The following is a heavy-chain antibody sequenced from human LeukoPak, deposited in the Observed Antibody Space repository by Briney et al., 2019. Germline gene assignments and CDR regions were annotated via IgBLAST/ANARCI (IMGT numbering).Heavy chain of an antibody. CDR2: ISYDGSNK. CDR3: ARDQADDAFDI. CDR1: GFTFSSYA. D-gene: IGHD6-25*01. Sequence: GGSLRLSCAASGFTFSSYAMHWVRQAPGKGLEWVAVISYDGSNKYYADSVKGRFTISRDNSKNTLYLQVNSLRAEDTAVYYCARDQADDAFDIWGQGTMVTVSS. J-gene: IGHJ3*02. V-gene: IGHV3-30*04.